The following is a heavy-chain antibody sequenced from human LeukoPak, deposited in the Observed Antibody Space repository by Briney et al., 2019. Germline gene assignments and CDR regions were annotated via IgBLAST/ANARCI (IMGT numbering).Heavy chain of an antibody. V-gene: IGHV1-18*01. CDR1: GYTFTSYG. D-gene: IGHD6-19*01. J-gene: IGHJ5*02. CDR3: ARDKGSGWYLARFDP. Sequence: ASVKVSCKASGYTFTSYGISWVRQAPGQGLEWMGWISAYNGNTNYAQKLQGRVTMTTDTSPSTAYMELRSLRSDDTAVYYCARDKGSGWYLARFDPWGQGTLVTVSS. CDR2: ISAYNGNT.